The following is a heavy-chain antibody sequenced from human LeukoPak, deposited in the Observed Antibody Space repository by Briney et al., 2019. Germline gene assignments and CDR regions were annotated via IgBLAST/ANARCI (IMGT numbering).Heavy chain of an antibody. J-gene: IGHJ3*02. V-gene: IGHV3-33*06. CDR1: GFTFSSYG. CDR3: AKDKGAHDSRGWDWGAFHI. D-gene: IGHD6-19*01. Sequence: HAGRSLRLSCAASGFTFSSYGMHWVRQAPGKGREWVAVIWYDGSNKYYADSVKGRFTISRDNSKNTLYLQMNILRAEAPAVYSCAKDKGAHDSRGWDWGAFHIWGQGTMVTVSS. CDR2: IWYDGSNK.